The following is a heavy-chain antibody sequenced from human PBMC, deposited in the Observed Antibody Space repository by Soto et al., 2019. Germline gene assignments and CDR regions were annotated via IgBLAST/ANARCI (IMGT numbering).Heavy chain of an antibody. CDR3: ARDQNWSCES. J-gene: IGHJ5*02. V-gene: IGHV3-48*02. CDR2: IGPRSNYR. Sequence: PWGSLRLSCAASGFIFDAYSMNWVRQAPGKGLEWVSHIGPRSNYRDYADSVKGRFTISRDNAKNSLYLQMNSLRDEDTAVYYCARDQNWSCESWGQEIPLSGSS. CDR1: GFIFDAYS.